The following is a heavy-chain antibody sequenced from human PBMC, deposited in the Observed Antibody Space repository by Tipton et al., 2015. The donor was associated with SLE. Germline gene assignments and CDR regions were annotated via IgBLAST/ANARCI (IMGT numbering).Heavy chain of an antibody. CDR1: GYSISSGYY. V-gene: IGHV4-61*01. CDR3: AGERLHLDGTENTFDI. D-gene: IGHD2/OR15-2a*01. Sequence: LRLSCAVSGYSISSGYYWGWVRQPPGKGLEWIGYIYDSGSTKYNPSLKSRVTISVDTSKNQFSLKLSSVTAADTAVYYSAGERLHLDGTENTFDIWGQGTMVTVSS. CDR2: IYDSGST. J-gene: IGHJ3*02.